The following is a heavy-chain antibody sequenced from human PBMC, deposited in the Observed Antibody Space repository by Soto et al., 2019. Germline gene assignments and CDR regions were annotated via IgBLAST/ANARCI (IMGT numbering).Heavy chain of an antibody. D-gene: IGHD2-8*01. Sequence: QVQLQESGPGLVKPSQTLSLTCSVSGGSISSCNYYWSCIRQLPGKGLEWIGYISYTASTFYNPSLKSRVTISVDKSKNLFYLELSSVTAADTAVYYCAGGVLRWGQVTLVTVSS. J-gene: IGHJ4*02. V-gene: IGHV4-31*03. CDR2: ISYTAST. CDR1: GGSISSCNYY. CDR3: AGGVLR.